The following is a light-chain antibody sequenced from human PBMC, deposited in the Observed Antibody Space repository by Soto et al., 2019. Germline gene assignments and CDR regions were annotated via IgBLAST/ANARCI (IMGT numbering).Light chain of an antibody. Sequence: AVQVTQSPSSLSASVRDRVTITCRASQGIRSELGWYQQKPGKAPKLLIYAASSLQSGVPSRFSGSGSRTDFTLTITHLQSEDFATYYCQHYLNYPITFGQVTRLAT. V-gene: IGKV1-6*01. CDR1: QGIRSE. CDR2: AAS. CDR3: QHYLNYPIT. J-gene: IGKJ5*01.